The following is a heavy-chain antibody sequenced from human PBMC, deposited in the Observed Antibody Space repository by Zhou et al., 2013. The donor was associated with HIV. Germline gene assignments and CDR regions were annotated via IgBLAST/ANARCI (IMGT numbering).Heavy chain of an antibody. D-gene: IGHD4-17*01. Sequence: QVQLVQSGAEVKKPGSSVKVSCKASGGTFSSYAISWVRQAPGQGLEWMGRIIPILGIANYAQKFQGRVTITADKSTSTAYMELSSLRSEDTAVYYCARGAAGYGDFTGDYWGQGTLVTVSS. CDR3: ARGAAGYGDFTGDY. CDR1: GGTFSSYA. CDR2: IIPILGIA. V-gene: IGHV1-69*04. J-gene: IGHJ4*02.